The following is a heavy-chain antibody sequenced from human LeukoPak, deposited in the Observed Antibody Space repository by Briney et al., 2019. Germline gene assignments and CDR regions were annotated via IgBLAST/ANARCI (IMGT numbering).Heavy chain of an antibody. CDR1: GYTFTSYD. V-gene: IGHV1-8*01. D-gene: IGHD2-2*01. CDR2: MNPNSGNT. CDR3: ARGGEYCSSTSCYSGWFDP. J-gene: IGHJ5*02. Sequence: ASVKVSCKASGYTFTSYDINWVRQATGQGLEWMGWMNPNSGNTGYAQKFQGRVTMTRNTSISTAYMELSSLRSEDTAVYYCARGGEYCSSTSCYSGWFDPWGQGTRVTVSS.